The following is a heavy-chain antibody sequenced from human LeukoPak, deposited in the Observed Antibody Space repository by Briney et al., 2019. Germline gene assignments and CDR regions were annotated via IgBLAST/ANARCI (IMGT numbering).Heavy chain of an antibody. CDR1: GFTFSSYS. J-gene: IGHJ4*02. D-gene: IGHD1-26*01. V-gene: IGHV3-21*01. Sequence: GGSLRLSCAASGFTFSSYSMNWVRQAPGKVLEWVSSISSSSSYIYYADSVKGRFTISRDNAKNSLYLQMNSLRAEDTAVYYCARGRYSGYFFDYWGQGTLVTVSS. CDR3: ARGRYSGYFFDY. CDR2: ISSSSSYI.